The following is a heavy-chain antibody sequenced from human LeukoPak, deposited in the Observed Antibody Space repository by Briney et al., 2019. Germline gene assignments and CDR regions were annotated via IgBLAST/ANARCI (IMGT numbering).Heavy chain of an antibody. CDR3: AKDGATYFYYYYMDV. CDR1: GFTFSNYA. CDR2: ISGSGGTP. Sequence: GGSPRLSCAASGFTFSNYAMSWVRQAPGKGLEWVSAISGSGGTPYYADSVKGRFSISRDNSRDTLYLQMNSLRAEDAAVYYCAKDGATYFYYYYMDVWGKGTTVTVSS. J-gene: IGHJ6*03. D-gene: IGHD1-26*01. V-gene: IGHV3-23*01.